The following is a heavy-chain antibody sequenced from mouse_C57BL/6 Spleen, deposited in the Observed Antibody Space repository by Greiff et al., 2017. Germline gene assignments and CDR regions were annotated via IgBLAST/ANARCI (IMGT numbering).Heavy chain of an antibody. Sequence: VKLQQPGAELVRPGSSVKLSCKASGYTFTSYWMDWVKQRPGQGLEWIGNIYPSDSETHYNQKFKDKATLTVAKSSSTAYIQLSSLTSEDSAVYYCASYYGSPYYAMDYWGQGTSVTVSS. J-gene: IGHJ4*01. CDR2: IYPSDSET. CDR1: GYTFTSYW. CDR3: ASYYGSPYYAMDY. V-gene: IGHV1-61*01. D-gene: IGHD1-1*01.